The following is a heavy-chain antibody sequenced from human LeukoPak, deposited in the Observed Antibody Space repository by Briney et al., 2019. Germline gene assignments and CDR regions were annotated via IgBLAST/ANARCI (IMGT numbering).Heavy chain of an antibody. CDR2: IYTSGST. Sequence: ASETLSLTCTVSGGSISSYYWSWIRQPPGKGLEWIGRIYTSGSTNYNPSLKSRVTMSVDTSKNQFSLKLSSVTAAVTAVYYCARVTYTTATTDAFDIWGQGTMITVSS. CDR1: GGSISSYY. J-gene: IGHJ3*02. CDR3: ARVTYTTATTDAFDI. V-gene: IGHV4-4*07. D-gene: IGHD1-1*01.